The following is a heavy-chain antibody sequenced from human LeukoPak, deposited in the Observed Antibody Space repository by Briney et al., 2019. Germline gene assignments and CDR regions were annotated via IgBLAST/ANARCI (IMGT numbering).Heavy chain of an antibody. CDR3: AKEGGTIYDILTGYYLSPVDP. D-gene: IGHD3-9*01. CDR1: GFTFNSYA. V-gene: IGHV3-23*01. Sequence: GGSLRPSCAASGFTFNSYAMTWGPQAPGKGLEWVSGFSGSGGSTYFANSVKGRFPISRDNSKNTLYLQMNSLRAEDTAVYYCAKEGGTIYDILTGYYLSPVDPWGQGTLVTVSS. CDR2: FSGSGGST. J-gene: IGHJ5*02.